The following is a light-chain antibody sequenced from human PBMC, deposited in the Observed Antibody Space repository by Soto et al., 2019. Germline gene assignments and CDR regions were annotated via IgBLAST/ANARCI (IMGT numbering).Light chain of an antibody. CDR3: QQFENLPLT. J-gene: IGKJ4*01. Sequence: DIQMTQSPSSLSASVGDRVTITCQASKDISDYLNWYQQKPGQAPNLLIYDASSLETGVPSRFSGGGSGTHFTFTISSLQPEDIGTYFCQQFENLPLTFGGGTKVEI. CDR1: KDISDY. V-gene: IGKV1-33*01. CDR2: DAS.